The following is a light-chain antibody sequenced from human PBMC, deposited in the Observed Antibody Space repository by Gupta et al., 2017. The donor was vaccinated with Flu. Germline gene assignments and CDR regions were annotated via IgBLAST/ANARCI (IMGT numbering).Light chain of an antibody. Sequence: IVLTQTPLSYPGSLGQPASISCTSSQRGGHGNGQTCLSWLQQRPGQPPRLLIYKGSTRLYGVPDRFTGSGAGTVFTLHISSGEAEDAGIYYCGQNRQLPETFGQGTXMEI. V-gene: IGKV2-24*01. CDR3: GQNRQLPET. CDR2: KGS. CDR1: QRGGHGNGQTC. J-gene: IGKJ1*01.